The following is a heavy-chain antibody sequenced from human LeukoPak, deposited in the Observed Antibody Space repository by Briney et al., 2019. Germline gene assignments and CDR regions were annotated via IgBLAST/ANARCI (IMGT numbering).Heavy chain of an antibody. CDR2: IRSKAYGGTT. CDR3: TSGYSYGFGYFFEY. V-gene: IGHV3-49*03. Sequence: GGSLRLSCTASGFTFGDYAMSWFRQAPGKGLEWVGFIRSKAYGGTTEYAASVKGRFTISRDDSKSIAYLQMNSLKTEDTAVYYCTSGYSYGFGYFFEYWGQGTLVTVSS. D-gene: IGHD5-18*01. J-gene: IGHJ4*02. CDR1: GFTFGDYA.